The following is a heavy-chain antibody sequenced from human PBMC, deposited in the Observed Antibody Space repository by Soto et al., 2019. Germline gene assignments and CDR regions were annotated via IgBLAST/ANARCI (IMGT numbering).Heavy chain of an antibody. CDR1: GFTFSSYS. D-gene: IGHD3-22*01. V-gene: IGHV3-21*01. Sequence: EVQLLESGGGLVQPGGSLRLSCAASGFTFSSYSMNWVRQAPGKGLEWVSSISSSSSYIYYADSVKGRFTISRDNAKNSLYLQMNSLRAEDTAVYYCAREDYYDSSGYYSYYYYYGMDVWGQGTTVTVSS. CDR3: AREDYYDSSGYYSYYYYYGMDV. J-gene: IGHJ6*02. CDR2: ISSSSSYI.